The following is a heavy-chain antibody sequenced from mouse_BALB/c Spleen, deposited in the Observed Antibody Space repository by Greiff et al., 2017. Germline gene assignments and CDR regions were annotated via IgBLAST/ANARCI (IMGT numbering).Heavy chain of an antibody. J-gene: IGHJ3*01. D-gene: IGHD2-10*01. Sequence: VQLQQSGAELVKPGASVKLSCTAPGFNIKDTYMHWVKQRPEQGLEWIGRIDPANGNTKYDPKFQGKATITADTSSNTAYLQLSSLTSEDTAVYYCARSYYGNYGWFAYWGQGTLVTVSA. CDR3: ARSYYGNYGWFAY. CDR2: IDPANGNT. CDR1: GFNIKDTY. V-gene: IGHV14-3*02.